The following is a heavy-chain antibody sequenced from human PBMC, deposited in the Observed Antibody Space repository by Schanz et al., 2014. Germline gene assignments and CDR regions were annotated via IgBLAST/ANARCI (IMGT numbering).Heavy chain of an antibody. CDR3: ARIADEGIFFDF. J-gene: IGHJ4*02. CDR2: ISWNSGSI. V-gene: IGHV3-9*01. CDR1: GFTFDDYA. D-gene: IGHD2-21*01. Sequence: EVQLVESGGGLVQPGRSLRLSCAASGFTFDDYAMHWVRQAPGKGLEWVSGISWNSGSIGYADSVKGRFTISRDDAKNSLYLQMNSLRDDDTALYYCARIADEGIFFDFWGQGSLVTVSS.